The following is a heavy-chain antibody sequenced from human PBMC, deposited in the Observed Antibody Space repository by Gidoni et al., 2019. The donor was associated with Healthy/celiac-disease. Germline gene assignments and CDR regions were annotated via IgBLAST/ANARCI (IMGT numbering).Heavy chain of an antibody. D-gene: IGHD2-2*01. CDR2: ISYDGSNK. CDR1: GFTFRSYG. V-gene: IGHV3-30*18. CDR3: AKDGYQLLWGYYYGMDV. J-gene: IGHJ6*02. Sequence: QVQLVESGGGVVQPGRFLRLSCAASGFTFRSYGMHWVRQAPGKGLEWVAVISYDGSNKYYADSVKGRFTISRDNSKNTLYLQMNSLRAEDTAVYYCAKDGYQLLWGYYYGMDVWGQGTTVTVSS.